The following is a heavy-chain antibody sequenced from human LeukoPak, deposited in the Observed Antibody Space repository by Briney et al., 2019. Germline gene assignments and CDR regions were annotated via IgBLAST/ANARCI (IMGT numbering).Heavy chain of an antibody. V-gene: IGHV4-39*07. J-gene: IGHJ4*02. CDR1: GGSFSSSSYY. CDR2: IYYSGST. CDR3: ARDVVGSGWYNY. D-gene: IGHD6-19*01. Sequence: SETLSLTCTVSGGSFSSSSYYWGWIRQPPGKGLEWIGSIYYSGSTYYNPSLKSRVTISVDTSKNQFSLRLSSVTAADTAVYYCARDVVGSGWYNYWGQGTLVTVSS.